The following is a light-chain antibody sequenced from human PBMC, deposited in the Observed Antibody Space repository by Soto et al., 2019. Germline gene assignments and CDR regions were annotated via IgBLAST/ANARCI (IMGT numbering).Light chain of an antibody. J-gene: IGKJ1*01. V-gene: IGKV1-6*01. Sequence: AVQMTRSPSSLSASVGERVSITCRASQGIRNDLGWYQQKPGKAPNLLIYAASSLQSGVPSRFSGSGSGTDFTLTISSLQPEDFATYYCLQDYNYPRTFGQGTKVDIK. CDR1: QGIRND. CDR2: AAS. CDR3: LQDYNYPRT.